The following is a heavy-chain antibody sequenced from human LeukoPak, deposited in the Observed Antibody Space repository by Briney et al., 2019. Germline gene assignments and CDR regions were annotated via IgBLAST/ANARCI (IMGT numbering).Heavy chain of an antibody. CDR3: ARGHSTWLDYFFDY. CDR2: ISSTGTTT. V-gene: IGHV3-11*01. CDR1: GFTFSDFY. Sequence: KTGGSLRLSCAASGFTFSDFYMYWIRQAPGKGLEWVSYISSTGTTTYSADSLEGRFTVSRDNAKNSVYLEMNSLRAEDTAVYYCARGHSTWLDYFFDYWGQGSLVTVSS. D-gene: IGHD6-13*01. J-gene: IGHJ4*02.